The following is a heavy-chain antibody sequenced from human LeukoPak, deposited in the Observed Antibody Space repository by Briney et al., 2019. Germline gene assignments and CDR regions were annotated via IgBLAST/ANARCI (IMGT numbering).Heavy chain of an antibody. D-gene: IGHD4-17*01. CDR3: ARDEPTVTTGPPVGS. Sequence: PGGSLRLSCAASGFPINSYTMNWVRQAPGKGLEWVSSISSSGIYIYYADSVKGRFTISRDNAKNSLYLQMNSLSAEDTAVYYCARDEPTVTTGPPVGSWGQGTLVTVSS. CDR1: GFPINSYT. V-gene: IGHV3-21*01. J-gene: IGHJ5*02. CDR2: ISSSGIYI.